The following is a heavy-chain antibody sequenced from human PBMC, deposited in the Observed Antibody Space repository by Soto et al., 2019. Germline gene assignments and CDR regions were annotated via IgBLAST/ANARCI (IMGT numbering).Heavy chain of an antibody. Sequence: ASVKVSCKASGYTFTSYGISWVRQAPGQGLEWMGWISAYNGNTNYAQKLQGRVTMTTDTSTSTAYMELRSLRSDDTAVYYCARVRGYCSSTSCYGGRYYYSYYMEVWGKGTTVTVSS. V-gene: IGHV1-18*01. CDR3: ARVRGYCSSTSCYGGRYYYSYYMEV. CDR1: GYTFTSYG. J-gene: IGHJ6*03. D-gene: IGHD2-2*01. CDR2: ISAYNGNT.